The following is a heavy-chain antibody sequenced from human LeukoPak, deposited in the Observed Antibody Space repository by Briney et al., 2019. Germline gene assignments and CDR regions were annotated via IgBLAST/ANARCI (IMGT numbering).Heavy chain of an antibody. V-gene: IGHV4-30-2*01. Sequence: SETLSLTCAVSGGSISSGGYSWSWIRQPPGKGLEWIGYIYHSGSTYYNPSLKSRVTISVDRSKNQFSLKLSSMTAADTAVYYCARESVMVRGEGWFDPWGQGTLVTVSS. CDR3: ARESVMVRGEGWFDP. D-gene: IGHD3-10*01. CDR2: IYHSGST. J-gene: IGHJ5*02. CDR1: GGSISSGGYS.